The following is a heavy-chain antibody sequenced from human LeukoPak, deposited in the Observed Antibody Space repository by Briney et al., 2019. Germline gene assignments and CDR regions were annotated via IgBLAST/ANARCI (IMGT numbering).Heavy chain of an antibody. Sequence: SETLSLTCTVPGGSVSSGSYYWSWIRQPPGKGLEWIGYIYYSGSTNYDPSLKSRVTISVDTSKNQFSLKLSSVTAADTAVYYCARGYTAADYWGQGTLVTVSS. CDR1: GGSVSSGSYY. V-gene: IGHV4-61*01. CDR2: IYYSGST. J-gene: IGHJ4*02. D-gene: IGHD5-18*01. CDR3: ARGYTAADY.